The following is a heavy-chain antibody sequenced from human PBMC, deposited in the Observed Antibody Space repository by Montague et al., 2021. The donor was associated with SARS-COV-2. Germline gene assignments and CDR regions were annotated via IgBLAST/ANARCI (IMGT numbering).Heavy chain of an antibody. J-gene: IGHJ5*02. D-gene: IGHD2-2*01. CDR1: GGSISSGGYY. Sequence: TLSLTCTVSGGSISSGGYYWSWIRQHPGKGLEWIGYIYYSGSTYYNPSLKSRVTISVDTSKNQFSLKLSSVTAADTAVYYCARVSTVRVYWFDPWGQGTLVTVSS. CDR3: ARVSTVRVYWFDP. V-gene: IGHV4-31*03. CDR2: IYYSGST.